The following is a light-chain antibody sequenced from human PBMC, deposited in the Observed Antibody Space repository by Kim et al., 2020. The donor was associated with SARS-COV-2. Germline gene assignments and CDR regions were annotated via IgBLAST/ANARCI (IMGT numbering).Light chain of an antibody. CDR3: LQYSAYPLT. Sequence: DIHMTQSPSSLSASVGDRVSITCRASQDITSYLIWVQQRPGKAPKSLIYAASNLQSGVPSRFSGSGSGTDFTLTISSLQPEDSATYYCLQYSAYPLTFGGGTKVDIK. CDR2: AAS. V-gene: IGKV1-16*01. J-gene: IGKJ4*01. CDR1: QDITSY.